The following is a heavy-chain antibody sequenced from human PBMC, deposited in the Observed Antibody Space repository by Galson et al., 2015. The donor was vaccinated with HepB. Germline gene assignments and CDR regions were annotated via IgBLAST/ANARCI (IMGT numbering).Heavy chain of an antibody. J-gene: IGHJ3*02. CDR3: AGAYSSVRFASDAFDI. Sequence: CAISGDSVSSSSVAWNWIRQSPSRGLEWLGRTYYRSKWYNNYAVSVKSRITINPDTSKNQFSLRLNSVTPEDTAVYFCAGAYSSVRFASDAFDIWGQGSMVTVSS. D-gene: IGHD6-19*01. V-gene: IGHV6-1*01. CDR1: GDSVSSSSVA. CDR2: TYYRSKWYN.